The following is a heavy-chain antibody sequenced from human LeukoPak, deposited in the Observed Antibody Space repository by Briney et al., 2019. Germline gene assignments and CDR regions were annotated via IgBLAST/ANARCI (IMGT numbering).Heavy chain of an antibody. CDR1: GFSISTKY. J-gene: IGHJ4*02. CDR2: ISSGSNSI. CDR3: ARDFLEWLPYS. Sequence: PGGSLRLSCAASGFSISTKYMSRVRQAPGMGLEWVAYISSGSNSIYYADSVKGRFTISRDNAKNSLYLQMNSLRAEDTAVYYCARDFLEWLPYSWGQGTLVTVSS. D-gene: IGHD3-3*01. V-gene: IGHV3-48*04.